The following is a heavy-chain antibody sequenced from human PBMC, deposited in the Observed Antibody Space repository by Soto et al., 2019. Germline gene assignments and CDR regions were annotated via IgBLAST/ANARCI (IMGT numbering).Heavy chain of an antibody. V-gene: IGHV4-59*01. D-gene: IGHD1-26*01. CDR1: GGSMSNYY. CDR3: ARGYSPALGAPWARVNCFDP. Sequence: PWETLSLTCTVSGGSMSNYYWSWIRQPPGKGLEWIGYIYYIGSTNYNPSPKSRVTMSVDTSRNQLSLNLTSVTAADTAVYYCARGYSPALGAPWARVNCFDPWGQGTLVTVSS. J-gene: IGHJ5*02. CDR2: IYYIGST.